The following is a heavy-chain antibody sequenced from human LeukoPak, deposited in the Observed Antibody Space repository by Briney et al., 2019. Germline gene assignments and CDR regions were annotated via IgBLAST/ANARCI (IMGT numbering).Heavy chain of an antibody. CDR1: GGSISSSSYY. Sequence: SETLSLTCTVSGGSISSSSYYWGWIRQPPGKGLEWIGSIYYSGSTNYNPSLKSRVTISVDTSKNLFSLKLSSVTAADTAVYYCARNNYYDRTLFDYWGQGTLVTVSS. V-gene: IGHV4-39*01. CDR2: IYYSGST. J-gene: IGHJ4*02. CDR3: ARNNYYDRTLFDY. D-gene: IGHD3-22*01.